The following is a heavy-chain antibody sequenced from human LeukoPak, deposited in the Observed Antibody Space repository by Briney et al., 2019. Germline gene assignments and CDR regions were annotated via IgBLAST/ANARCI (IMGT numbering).Heavy chain of an antibody. V-gene: IGHV4-34*01. D-gene: IGHD2-15*01. CDR1: GGSFSGYY. CDR2: INHRGST. CDR3: ATRGGYCSGGSCYHFDY. Sequence: SETLSLTCAVYGGSFSGYYWSWIRQPPGKGLEWIGEINHRGSTNYNPSLKSRVTISVDTSKNQFSLKLSSVTAADTAVYYCATRGGYCSGGSCYHFDYWGQGTLVTVSS. J-gene: IGHJ4*02.